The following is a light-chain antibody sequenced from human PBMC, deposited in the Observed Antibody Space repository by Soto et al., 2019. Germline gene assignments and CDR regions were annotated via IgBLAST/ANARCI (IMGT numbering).Light chain of an antibody. CDR1: QSVNSY. J-gene: IGKJ5*01. V-gene: IGKV3-11*01. CDR2: DTS. CDR3: QQRRDWPPIT. Sequence: EIVLTQSPATLSLSSGERATLSCRASQSVNSYLAWYQQKPGQAPRLLIYDTSNRATDIPARFSGSGSGTDFTLTISSVEPEDSAVYYCQQRRDWPPITFGQGTRLEIK.